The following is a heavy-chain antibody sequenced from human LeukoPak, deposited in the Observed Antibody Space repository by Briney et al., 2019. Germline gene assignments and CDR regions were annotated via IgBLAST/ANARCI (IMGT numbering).Heavy chain of an antibody. J-gene: IGHJ6*03. CDR2: IYTPGST. Sequence: PSQALSLTCTGSGGSISSGSDYWSWIRQPAGKGLQWLGRIYTPGSTNYNPSRQSRVTIALDTSKNQFSLKLRSVTAAATAVYSCPRDRDDFWTYYMDVWGKGTTVTVSS. D-gene: IGHD3-3*01. CDR1: GGSISSGSDY. V-gene: IGHV4-61*02. CDR3: PRDRDDFWTYYMDV.